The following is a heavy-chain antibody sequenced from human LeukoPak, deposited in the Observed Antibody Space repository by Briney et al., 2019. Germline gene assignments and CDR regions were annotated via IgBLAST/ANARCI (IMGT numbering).Heavy chain of an antibody. D-gene: IGHD1-26*01. Sequence: SETLSLTCTVSGGSISSSSYYWGWIRQPPGKGLVWIGSIYYSGSTYYNPSLKSRVTISVDTYKNQLTLKPSPVTAADTALYYCSRQIVGAGRAFVCWGEGALVTVSS. CDR1: GGSISSSSYY. J-gene: IGHJ4*02. V-gene: IGHV4-39*01. CDR3: SRQIVGAGRAFVC. CDR2: IYYSGST.